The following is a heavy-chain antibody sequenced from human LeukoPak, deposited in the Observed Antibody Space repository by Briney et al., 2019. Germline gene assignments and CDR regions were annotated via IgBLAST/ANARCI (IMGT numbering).Heavy chain of an antibody. Sequence: PLGTLSHTCTVSGGSISSIYWSWIRQSTGKGREWVGRIYSHGNANYNPSLNSRVTMSLDTSKNHFSLTLTSVSAADTAVYYCARFRMTASATAAFDLWGRGTLVTVSS. J-gene: IGHJ5*02. CDR3: ARFRMTASATAAFDL. D-gene: IGHD6-13*01. V-gene: IGHV4-4*07. CDR1: GGSISSIY. CDR2: IYSHGNA.